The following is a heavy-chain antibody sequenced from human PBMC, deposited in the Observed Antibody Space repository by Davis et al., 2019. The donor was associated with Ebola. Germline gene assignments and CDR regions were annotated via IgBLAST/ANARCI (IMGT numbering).Heavy chain of an antibody. CDR2: IHYLGNT. V-gene: IGHV4-59*01. CDR1: GGSINNYF. D-gene: IGHD5-24*01. J-gene: IGHJ4*02. Sequence: GSLRLSCTVSGGSINNYFWSWIRQPPGKGLEWIGNIHYLGNTNYNPSLKSRVTISLDTSKNQFSLNLRSVTAADTAVYYCVRGSSDGYNGISFDSWGQGTLVTVSS. CDR3: VRGSSDGYNGISFDS.